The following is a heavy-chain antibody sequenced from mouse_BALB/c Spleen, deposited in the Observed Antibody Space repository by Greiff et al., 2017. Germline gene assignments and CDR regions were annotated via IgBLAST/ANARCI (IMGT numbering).Heavy chain of an antibody. V-gene: IGHV1-54*01. CDR2: INPGSGGT. CDR1: GYAFTNYL. D-gene: IGHD1-1*01. CDR3: YYYGSSYCYFDY. J-gene: IGHJ2*01. Sequence: QVQLQQSGAELVRPGTSVKVSCKASGYAFTNYLIEWVKQRPGQGLEWIGVINPGSGGTNYNEKFKGKATLTADKSSSTAYMQLSSLTSDDSAVYFPYYYGSSYCYFDYWGQGTTLTVSS.